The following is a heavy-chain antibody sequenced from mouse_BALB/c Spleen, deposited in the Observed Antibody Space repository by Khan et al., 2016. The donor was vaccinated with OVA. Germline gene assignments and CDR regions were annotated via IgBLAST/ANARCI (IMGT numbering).Heavy chain of an antibody. D-gene: IGHD4-1*01. J-gene: IGHJ3*01. CDR2: ISRGGDYT. Sequence: EVELVESGGDLVKPGGSLKLSCAASGFTFSSYSMSWVRQTPDKRLEWVATISRGGDYTYSPDNVKGRFTISRDNAKNTLYLQMSSLKSEDTAMYYCASHLTGSFAYWGQGTLVTVSA. V-gene: IGHV5-6*01. CDR3: ASHLTGSFAY. CDR1: GFTFSSYS.